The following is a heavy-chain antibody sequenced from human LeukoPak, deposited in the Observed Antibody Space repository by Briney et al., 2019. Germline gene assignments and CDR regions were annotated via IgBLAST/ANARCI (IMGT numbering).Heavy chain of an antibody. V-gene: IGHV5-51*03. CDR3: ARVKSGNGWYIDY. D-gene: IGHD6-19*01. CDR1: GYSFTSYW. Sequence: KPGESLQISCKGSGYSFTSYWIGWVRQMPGKGLEWMGSIYPGDSDTRYSPSFQGQVTISADKSINTAYLQWSSLKASDTAMYYCARVKSGNGWYIDYWGQGTLVIVSS. CDR2: IYPGDSDT. J-gene: IGHJ4*02.